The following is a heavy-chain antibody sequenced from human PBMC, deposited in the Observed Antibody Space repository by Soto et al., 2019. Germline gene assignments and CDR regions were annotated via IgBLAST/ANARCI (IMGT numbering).Heavy chain of an antibody. CDR1: GYSISSGYY. CDR3: ARDGGIYSDIDY. J-gene: IGHJ4*02. V-gene: IGHV4-38-2*02. CDR2: IYPGVTS. D-gene: IGHD2-21*01. Sequence: SETLSLTCAVSGYSISSGYYWGWIRQPPGKGLEWIGNIYPGVTSHYNPSLKSRLTISVDTSKNQFSLRLSSVTAADTAVYYCARDGGIYSDIDYWGQGTLVTVSS.